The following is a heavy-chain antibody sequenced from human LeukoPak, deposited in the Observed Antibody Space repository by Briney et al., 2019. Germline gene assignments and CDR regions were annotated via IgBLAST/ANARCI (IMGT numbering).Heavy chain of an antibody. CDR1: GYTFTSYY. Sequence: ASVKVSCKASGYTFTSYYIHWARQAPGQGLEWMGIINPSSGITSYAQKFQGRVTMTRDTSTSIVYIELSSLRSEDTAVYYCARGLVEMATISPLGYWGQGTLVTVSS. CDR3: ARGLVEMATISPLGY. J-gene: IGHJ4*02. D-gene: IGHD5-24*01. V-gene: IGHV1-46*01. CDR2: INPSSGIT.